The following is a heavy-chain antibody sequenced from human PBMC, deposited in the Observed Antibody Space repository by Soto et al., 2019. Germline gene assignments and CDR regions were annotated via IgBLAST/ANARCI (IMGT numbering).Heavy chain of an antibody. CDR1: GGSISGSSYY. D-gene: IGHD2-2*01. V-gene: IGHV4-39*01. CDR2: IHYTETT. Sequence: PSDTLSLTCTVSGGSISGSSYYRGWIRQPPGKGLEWIGSIHYTETTYYNPSLKSRVTISVDTSKNQLFLKLSSVTAADTAVYYCARTHCSSSNCPNWFDPWGQGTLIT. CDR3: ARTHCSSSNCPNWFDP. J-gene: IGHJ5*02.